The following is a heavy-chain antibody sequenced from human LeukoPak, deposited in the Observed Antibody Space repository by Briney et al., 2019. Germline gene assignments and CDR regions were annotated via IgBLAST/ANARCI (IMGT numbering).Heavy chain of an antibody. CDR1: GGSISSGGYY. CDR3: ARELHCSGGSCYFDY. D-gene: IGHD2-15*01. V-gene: IGHV4-31*03. Sequence: PSETLSLTCTVSGGSISSGGYYWSWIRQHPGKGLEWIGYIYYSGSTYYNPSLKGRVTISVDTSKNQFSLKLSSVTAADTAVYYRARELHCSGGSCYFDYWGQGALVTVSS. CDR2: IYYSGST. J-gene: IGHJ4*02.